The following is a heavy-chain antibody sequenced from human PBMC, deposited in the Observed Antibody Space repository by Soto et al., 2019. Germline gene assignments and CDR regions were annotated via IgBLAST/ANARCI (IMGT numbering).Heavy chain of an antibody. CDR3: ARDSSPGYYYDSSGVNWFDP. J-gene: IGHJ5*02. CDR2: ISHDGSNK. D-gene: IGHD3-22*01. CDR1: GFTFSSYA. Sequence: GGSLRLSCAASGFTFSSYAMHWVRQAPGKGLEWVAVISHDGSNKYYADSVKGRFTISRDNSKNTLYLQMNSLRAEDTAVYYCARDSSPGYYYDSSGVNWFDPWGQGTLVTVSS. V-gene: IGHV3-30-3*01.